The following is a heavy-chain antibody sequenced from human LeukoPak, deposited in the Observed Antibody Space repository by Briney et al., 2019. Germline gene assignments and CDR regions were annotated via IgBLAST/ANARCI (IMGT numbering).Heavy chain of an antibody. J-gene: IGHJ6*03. D-gene: IGHD3/OR15-3a*01. CDR2: MNPNSGNT. V-gene: IGHV1-8*03. CDR1: GYIFTTYD. CDR3: AREGLGSGHMDV. Sequence: ASVKVSCKASGYIFTTYDMNWVRQATGQGLEWMGWMNPNSGNTGYAQKFQGRVTITRNTSISTAYMELSSLRAEDTAVYYCAREGLGSGHMDVWGKGTTVTVSS.